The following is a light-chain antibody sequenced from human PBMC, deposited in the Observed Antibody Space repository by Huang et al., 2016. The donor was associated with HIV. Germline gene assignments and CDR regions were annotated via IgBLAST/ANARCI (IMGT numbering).Light chain of an antibody. CDR3: QQQWT. CDR2: KAS. V-gene: IGKV1-5*03. J-gene: IGKJ1*01. Sequence: DIQVTQSPSTLSAFVGARVTITCRTSQRFSPCLAWYQQKPGEAPSLLISKASNLESGVPSRFSGNGSGTEFTLTISGLQPDDLATYYCQQQWTFGQGTKVQIK. CDR1: QRFSPC.